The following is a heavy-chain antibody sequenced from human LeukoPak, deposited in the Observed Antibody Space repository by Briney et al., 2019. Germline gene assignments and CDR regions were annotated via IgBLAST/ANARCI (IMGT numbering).Heavy chain of an antibody. Sequence: GGSLRLSCAASGFTFSSYAMSWVRQAPGKGLEWVSAISGSGGSTYYADSVKGRFTISRDNSKNTLYLQMNSLRAEDTAVYYRATDTYYYDSSGYYYIDYWGQGTLVTVSS. D-gene: IGHD3-22*01. V-gene: IGHV3-23*01. CDR1: GFTFSSYA. J-gene: IGHJ4*02. CDR3: ATDTYYYDSSGYYYIDY. CDR2: ISGSGGST.